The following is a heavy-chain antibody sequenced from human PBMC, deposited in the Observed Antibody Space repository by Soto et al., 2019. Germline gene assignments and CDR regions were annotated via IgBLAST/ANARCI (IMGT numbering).Heavy chain of an antibody. V-gene: IGHV1-69*08. CDR3: ARDGCIGGSCYSFWWFDP. CDR1: GGTFSSYT. Sequence: QVQLVQSGAEVKKPGSSVKVSCKASGGTFSSYTISWVRQAPGQGLEWMGRIIPILGIANYAQKFQGRVTITADKYTSTAYMELSSLRYEDSAVYYCARDGCIGGSCYSFWWFDPWGQGTLVSVST. CDR2: IIPILGIA. D-gene: IGHD2-15*01. J-gene: IGHJ5*02.